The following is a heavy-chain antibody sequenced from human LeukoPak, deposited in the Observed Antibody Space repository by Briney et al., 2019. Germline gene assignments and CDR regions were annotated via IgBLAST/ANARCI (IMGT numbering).Heavy chain of an antibody. J-gene: IGHJ3*02. D-gene: IGHD3-22*01. Sequence: SETLSLTCAVYGGSFSGYYWSWIRQPPGKGLEWIGEINHSGSTNYNPSLKGRVTISVDTSKNQFSLKLSSVTAADTAVYYCARPSSGYVSDAFDIWGQGTMVTVSS. CDR1: GGSFSGYY. V-gene: IGHV4-34*01. CDR3: ARPSSGYVSDAFDI. CDR2: INHSGST.